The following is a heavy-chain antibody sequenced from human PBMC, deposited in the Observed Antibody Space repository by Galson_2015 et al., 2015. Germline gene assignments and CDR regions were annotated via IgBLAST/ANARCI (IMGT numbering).Heavy chain of an antibody. CDR3: ARLIGITMVQGVIITFGYYFDY. V-gene: IGHV1-8*01. D-gene: IGHD3-10*01. CDR2: MNPNSGNT. CDR1: EYTFTSYD. J-gene: IGHJ4*02. Sequence: SVKVSCKASEYTFTSYDINWVRQAPGQGLEWMGWMNPNSGNTGYAQKFQDRVTMTRNTSISTAYMELNSLRSEDTAVYYCARLIGITMVQGVIITFGYYFDYWGQGTLVTVST.